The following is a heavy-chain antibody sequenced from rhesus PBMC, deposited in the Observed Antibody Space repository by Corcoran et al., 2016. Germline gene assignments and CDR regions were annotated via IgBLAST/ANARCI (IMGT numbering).Heavy chain of an antibody. D-gene: IGHD4-23*01. J-gene: IGHJ2*01. V-gene: IGHV4-122*02. Sequence: QVQLQESGPGLVKPSETLSLTCAVSGGSISSGYYYWSWIRQPPGKGLEWIGYITDNGRTTYYPCLKSRVTMSRDTAKNQFSLKLSSVTAADTAVYYCARMNTVYWYFDLWGPGTPITISS. CDR2: ITDNGRT. CDR1: GGSISSGYYY. CDR3: ARMNTVYWYFDL.